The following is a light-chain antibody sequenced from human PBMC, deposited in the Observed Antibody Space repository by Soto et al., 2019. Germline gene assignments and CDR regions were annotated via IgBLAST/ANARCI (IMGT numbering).Light chain of an antibody. J-gene: IGLJ2*01. V-gene: IGLV3-1*01. Sequence: SYELTQPPSVSVSLGQTASITCSGDKLGDKYACWYQQKPGQSPVLVIYQDSKRPSGIPERFSGSNSGNTATLTISGTQAMDEADYYCQVWDSSTRVVFGGGTKLTVL. CDR1: KLGDKY. CDR3: QVWDSSTRVV. CDR2: QDS.